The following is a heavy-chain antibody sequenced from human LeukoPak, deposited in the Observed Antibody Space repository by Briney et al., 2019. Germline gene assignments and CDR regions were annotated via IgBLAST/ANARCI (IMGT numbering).Heavy chain of an antibody. CDR2: ITPYNGNT. CDR3: ARDLEWGRSGQGSSGYYGY. J-gene: IGHJ4*02. Sequence: ASVKVSCKASGYTFTSYGISWVRQAPGQGLEWMGWITPYNGNTNYAQKLQGRVTMTTDTSTSTAYMELRSLRSDDTAVYYCARDLEWGRSGQGSSGYYGYWGQGTLVTVSS. V-gene: IGHV1-18*01. CDR1: GYTFTSYG. D-gene: IGHD3-22*01.